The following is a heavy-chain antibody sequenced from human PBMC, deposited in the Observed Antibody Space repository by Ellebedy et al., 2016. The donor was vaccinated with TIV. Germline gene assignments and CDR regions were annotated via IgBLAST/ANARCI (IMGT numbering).Heavy chain of an antibody. V-gene: IGHV3-7*01. J-gene: IGHJ4*02. CDR2: IKEDGSEK. CDR3: ARGGARGTADY. Sequence: PGGSLRLSCAASGFTFNTYWMSWVRQAPRKGLEWVANMEWVANIKEDGSEKYYVDSVMGRFTISRDNAQNSLYLQRNSLRVEDTAVYYCARGGARGTADYWGQGTLVTVSS. D-gene: IGHD2-8*02. CDR1: GFTFNTYW.